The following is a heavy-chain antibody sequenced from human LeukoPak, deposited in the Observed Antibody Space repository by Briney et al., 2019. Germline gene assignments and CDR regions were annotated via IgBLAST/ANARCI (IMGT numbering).Heavy chain of an antibody. V-gene: IGHV4-59*08. CDR2: MYYTGTT. Sequence: PSETLSLTCSVSGGSINTSSSSWIRQPPGKGLEWIAYMYYTGTTKYNPSLSSRVTISVDASKNQFSLKLTSVTAADTAVYYCARGYTYGDFWGPGTLVTVSS. CDR1: GGSINTSS. J-gene: IGHJ4*02. CDR3: ARGYTYGDF. D-gene: IGHD5-18*01.